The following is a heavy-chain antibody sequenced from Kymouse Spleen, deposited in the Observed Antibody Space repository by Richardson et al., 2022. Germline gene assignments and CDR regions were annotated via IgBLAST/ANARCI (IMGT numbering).Heavy chain of an antibody. Sequence: QLQLQESGPGLVKPSETLSLTCTVSGGSISSSSYYWGWIRQPPGKGLEWIGSIYYSGSTYYNPSLKSRVTISVDTSKNQFSLKLSSVTAADTAVYYCASLGYCSGGSCYSGYYYYGMDVWGQGTTVTVSS. J-gene: IGHJ6*02. CDR1: GGSISSSSYY. D-gene: IGHD2-15*01. V-gene: IGHV4-39*01. CDR2: IYYSGST. CDR3: ASLGYCSGGSCYSGYYYYGMDV.